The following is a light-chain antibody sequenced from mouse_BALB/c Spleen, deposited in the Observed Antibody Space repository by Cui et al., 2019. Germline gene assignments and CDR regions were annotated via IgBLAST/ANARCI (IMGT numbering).Light chain of an antibody. CDR1: QSLLNSGNQKNY. CDR3: QNDYSYPLT. Sequence: DIVMTQSPSSLTVTAGEKVTMSCKSSQSLLNSGNQKNYLTWYQQKPWQPPKLLIYWASTRGSGVPDRFTGSGSGTDFTLTISSVQAEDLAVYYCQNDYSYPLTFGAGTKLELK. J-gene: IGKJ5*01. V-gene: IGKV8-19*01. CDR2: WAS.